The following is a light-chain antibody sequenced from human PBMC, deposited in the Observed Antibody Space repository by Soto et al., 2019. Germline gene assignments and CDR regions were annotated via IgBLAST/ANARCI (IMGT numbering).Light chain of an antibody. Sequence: DVQMTPSPSSLSASVGDRVTITCRATQGINTIYAVSSLQSGVPSRFSGSGSGTEFALTISSLQPEDFATYYCQQRNSYPITFGQGTRLEIK. V-gene: IGKV1-17*01. CDR2: AVS. CDR1: QGINT. CDR3: QQRNSYPIT. J-gene: IGKJ5*01.